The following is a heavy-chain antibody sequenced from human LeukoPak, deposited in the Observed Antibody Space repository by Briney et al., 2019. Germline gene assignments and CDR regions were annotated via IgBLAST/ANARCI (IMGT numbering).Heavy chain of an antibody. CDR3: AKDRNSLRYFDWLFGASFDY. Sequence: GGSLRLSCAASGFTFSIYAMSWVRQAPGKGLEWVSSISGTSGNTYCADSVKGRFAISRDNSKDTLYLQMNSLRAEDTAIYYCAKDRNSLRYFDWLFGASFDYWGQGTLVTVSS. V-gene: IGHV3-23*01. J-gene: IGHJ4*02. CDR2: ISGTSGNT. CDR1: GFTFSIYA. D-gene: IGHD3-9*01.